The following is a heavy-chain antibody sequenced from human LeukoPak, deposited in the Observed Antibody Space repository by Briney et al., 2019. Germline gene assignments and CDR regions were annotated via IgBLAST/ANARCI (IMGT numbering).Heavy chain of an antibody. CDR2: VYTGGRT. V-gene: IGHV3-53*05. D-gene: IGHD3-9*01. Sequence: GGSLRLSCATSGFAIGKSDMAWVRQAPGKGLEWVSIVYTGGRTFHADSVKGRFTMSRDQSKNTVGLQMNSLRSEDTALYYCARGSMPGTGLPFDYWGQGTQVSVSS. J-gene: IGHJ4*02. CDR1: GFAIGKSD. CDR3: ARGSMPGTGLPFDY.